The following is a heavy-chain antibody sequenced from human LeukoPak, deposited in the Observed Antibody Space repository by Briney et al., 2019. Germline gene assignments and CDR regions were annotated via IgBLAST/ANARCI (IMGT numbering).Heavy chain of an antibody. D-gene: IGHD3-9*01. Sequence: GGSLRLSCAASGFTFSSYAMSWVRQAPGKGLEWVSAISGSGAKTYYADSVKGRFTISRDNSRNTLYLQMNSLRAEDTAVYYCARAAHYDILTGPLDYWGQGTLVTVSS. V-gene: IGHV3-23*01. CDR1: GFTFSSYA. J-gene: IGHJ4*02. CDR2: ISGSGAKT. CDR3: ARAAHYDILTGPLDY.